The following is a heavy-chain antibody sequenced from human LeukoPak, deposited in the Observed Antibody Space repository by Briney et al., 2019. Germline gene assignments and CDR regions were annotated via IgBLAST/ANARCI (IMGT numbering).Heavy chain of an antibody. V-gene: IGHV3-21*01. Sequence: PGGSLRLSCAASGFTFSSYSMNWVRQAPGKGLEWVSSISSSSSYIYYADSVKGRFTISRDNAKNSLYLQMNSLRAEDTAVYYCAREDLMVYAAYYFDYWGQGTLVTASS. CDR1: GFTFSSYS. D-gene: IGHD2-8*01. J-gene: IGHJ4*02. CDR2: ISSSSSYI. CDR3: AREDLMVYAAYYFDY.